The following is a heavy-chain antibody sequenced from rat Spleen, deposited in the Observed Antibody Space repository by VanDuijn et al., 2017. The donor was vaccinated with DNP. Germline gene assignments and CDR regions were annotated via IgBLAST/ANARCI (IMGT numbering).Heavy chain of an antibody. Sequence: QVQLKESGPGLVQPSRTLSLTCTVSGFSLPSYGVSWVRQPPGKGLEWIAAIWSGGSTDYNSALKSRLSISRDTSKSQVLLKMSSLQTEDTAMYFCARWHLYLSYFDYWGQGVMVTVSS. J-gene: IGHJ2*01. CDR2: IWSGGST. CDR1: GFSLPSYG. V-gene: IGHV2-16*01. CDR3: ARWHLYLSYFDY. D-gene: IGHD1-2*01.